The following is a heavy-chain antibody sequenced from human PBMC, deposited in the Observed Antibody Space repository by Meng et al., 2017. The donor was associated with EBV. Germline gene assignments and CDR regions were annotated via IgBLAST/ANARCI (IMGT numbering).Heavy chain of an antibody. J-gene: IGHJ4*02. V-gene: IGHV1-69*01. CDR1: GGILRSFA. CDR3: ASAEHYGDYVFEY. CDR2: IIPLFHTT. D-gene: IGHD4-17*01. Sequence: GQLVQAGAEVEQAGSSGKVSCKASGGILRSFAISWVRQAPGQGLEWMGGIIPLFHTTNYAQKFQGRLHIIADESSATTYMELSSLRSEDTAIYYCASAEHYGDYVFEYWGQGTLVTVSS.